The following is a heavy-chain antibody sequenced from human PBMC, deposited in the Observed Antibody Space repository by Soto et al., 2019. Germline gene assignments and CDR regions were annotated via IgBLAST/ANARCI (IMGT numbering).Heavy chain of an antibody. CDR3: ARTPASRWYYNWFEP. CDR2: ISAYNGNT. D-gene: IGHD6-13*01. J-gene: IGHJ5*02. CDR1: GYTFTSYG. V-gene: IGHV1-18*04. Sequence: ASVKVSCKASGYTFTSYGISWVRQAPGQGLEWMGWISAYNGNTNYAQKLQGRVTMTTDTSTSTAYMELRSLRSDDTAVYYCARTPASRWYYNWFEPWGQGTLVTVSS.